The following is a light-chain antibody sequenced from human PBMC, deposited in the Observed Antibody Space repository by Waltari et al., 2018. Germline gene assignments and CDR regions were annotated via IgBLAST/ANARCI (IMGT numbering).Light chain of an antibody. CDR2: SAS. CDR3: QQYNSWPLT. J-gene: IGKJ4*01. V-gene: IGKV3-15*01. Sequence: ENLLTQSPVALSVSPEETVTLSCRASQSVTTDFAWYQQQPGQSPRLLIYSASARATGIPARFTGSGSGTQFTLTITDLQPGDFALYFCQQYNSWPLTFGGGTKVAIK. CDR1: QSVTTD.